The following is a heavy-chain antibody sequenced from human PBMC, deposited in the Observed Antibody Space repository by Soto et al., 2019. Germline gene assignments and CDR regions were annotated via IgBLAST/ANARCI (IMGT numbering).Heavy chain of an antibody. J-gene: IGHJ6*03. CDR1: GYTFTSYD. CDR3: ATGYCSGGSCYSCLGYYYYYMDV. CDR2: MTPNSGNT. D-gene: IGHD2-15*01. V-gene: IGHV1-8*01. Sequence: QVQLVQSGAEVKKPGASVKVSCKASGYTFTSYDINWVRQATGQGLEWMGWMTPNSGNTGYAQKFQGRVTMTRNTSISTSYMELSSLRSEDTAVYYCATGYCSGGSCYSCLGYYYYYMDVWGKGTTVTVSS.